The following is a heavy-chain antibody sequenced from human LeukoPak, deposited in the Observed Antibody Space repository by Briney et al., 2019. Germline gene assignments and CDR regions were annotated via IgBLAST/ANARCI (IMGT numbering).Heavy chain of an antibody. Sequence: GASVKFSFKASGYTFADYYIHWVRQPPAQGVEWMGWINPHSGFTNYAQESQRGDTITRDASITTTYLELSGLRSADAAVYSCARERARSALKIMVVFDSWGKGALIPVCS. CDR1: GYTFADYY. CDR3: ARERARSALKIMVVFDS. D-gene: IGHD3-10*01. CDR2: INPHSGFT. V-gene: IGHV1-2*02. J-gene: IGHJ5*01.